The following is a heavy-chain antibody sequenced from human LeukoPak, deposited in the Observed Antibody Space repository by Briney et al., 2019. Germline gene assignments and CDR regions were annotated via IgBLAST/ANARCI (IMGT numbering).Heavy chain of an antibody. V-gene: IGHV3-30*04. Sequence: GGSLRLSCVASAFTFSSYALHWVRQAPGKGLEWVAVISSDERQKYYADSVKGRFTISRDNFKNTLYLEMNSLRAEDTALYYCARESYYDSSGYYSLGRFDYWGQGTLVTVSS. CDR1: AFTFSSYA. CDR2: ISSDERQK. J-gene: IGHJ4*02. D-gene: IGHD3-22*01. CDR3: ARESYYDSSGYYSLGRFDY.